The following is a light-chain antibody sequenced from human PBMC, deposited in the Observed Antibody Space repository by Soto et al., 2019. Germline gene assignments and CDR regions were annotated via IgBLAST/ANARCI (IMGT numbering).Light chain of an antibody. J-gene: IGKJ1*01. CDR3: QQYNNWPPWT. CDR1: QSVSTN. Sequence: EIVMTHSQATLSVSPCERATLSLSASQSVSTNLACYQQKPGQAPRLLIYGASTRATGIPARFSGSGSGTEFILTISSLQSEDFAVYYCQQYNNWPPWTFGQGAKVDI. V-gene: IGKV3-15*01. CDR2: GAS.